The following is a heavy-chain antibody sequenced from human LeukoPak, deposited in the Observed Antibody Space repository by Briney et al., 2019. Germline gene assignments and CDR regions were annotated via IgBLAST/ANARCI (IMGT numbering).Heavy chain of an antibody. CDR3: ARFDSSGLCFDY. V-gene: IGHV3-7*01. CDR2: IRQDGSEK. D-gene: IGHD6-19*01. J-gene: IGHJ4*02. CDR1: GFSFSRYW. Sequence: GGSLRLSCAASGFSFSRYWMSWVRQAPGKGLEWVANIRQDGSEKNYVESVKGRFTISRDNAKNSLYLQTNSLRAEDTAVYYCARFDSSGLCFDYWGQGTLVTVSS.